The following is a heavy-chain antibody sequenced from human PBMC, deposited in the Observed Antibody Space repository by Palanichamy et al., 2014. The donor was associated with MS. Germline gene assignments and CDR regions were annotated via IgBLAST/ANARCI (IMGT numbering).Heavy chain of an antibody. V-gene: IGHV2-5*02. Sequence: QITLRESGPTRVKPTQTLTLTCTFSGFSLTTSGVGVGWIRQPPEKALECLAFIYWDDDKRYSPSLKSRLTITKDTSKNQVVLTMTNVDPADTATYFCAHRLPGTSGWDTGVFDYWGQGALVSVSS. CDR3: AHRLPGTSGWDTGVFDY. CDR1: GFSLTTSGVG. J-gene: IGHJ4*01. CDR2: IYWDDDK. D-gene: IGHD6-19*01.